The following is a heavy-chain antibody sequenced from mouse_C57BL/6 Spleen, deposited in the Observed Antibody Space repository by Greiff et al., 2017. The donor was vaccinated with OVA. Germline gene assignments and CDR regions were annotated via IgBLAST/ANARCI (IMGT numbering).Heavy chain of an antibody. J-gene: IGHJ3*01. D-gene: IGHD2-4*01. CDR3: AREDYKGWFAY. CDR2: IDPSDSET. CDR1: GYTFTSYW. Sequence: QVHVKQPGAELVRPGSSVKLSCKASGYTFTSYWMHWVKQRPIQGLEWIGNIDPSDSETHYNQKFKDKATLTVDKSSSTAYMQLSSLTSEDSAVYYCAREDYKGWFAYWGQGTLVTVSA. V-gene: IGHV1-52*01.